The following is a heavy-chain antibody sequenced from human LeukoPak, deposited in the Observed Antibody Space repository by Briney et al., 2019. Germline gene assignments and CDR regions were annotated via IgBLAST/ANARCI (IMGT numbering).Heavy chain of an antibody. Sequence: PGGSLRLSCAASGFIFSNSAMHWVRQAPGKGLEWVANIKQDGSEKYYVDSVKGRFTISRDNAKNSLYLQMNSLRAEDTAVYYCARVLWFGESYYFDYWGQGTLVTVSS. V-gene: IGHV3-7*04. D-gene: IGHD3-10*01. CDR1: GFIFSNSA. CDR2: IKQDGSEK. J-gene: IGHJ4*02. CDR3: ARVLWFGESYYFDY.